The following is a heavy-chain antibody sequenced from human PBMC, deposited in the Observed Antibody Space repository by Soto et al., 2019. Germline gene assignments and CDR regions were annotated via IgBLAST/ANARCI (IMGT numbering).Heavy chain of an antibody. D-gene: IGHD2-2*01. CDR1: GYTFTGYY. J-gene: IGHJ6*02. CDR2: INPNSGGT. V-gene: IGHV1-2*04. CDR3: AREAHIVVVPAALSGGMDV. Sequence: ASVKVSCKASGYTFTGYYMHWVRQAPGQGLEWMGWINPNSGGTNYAQKFQGWVTMTRDTSISTAYMELSRLRSDDTAVYCCAREAHIVVVPAALSGGMDVWGQGTTVTVSS.